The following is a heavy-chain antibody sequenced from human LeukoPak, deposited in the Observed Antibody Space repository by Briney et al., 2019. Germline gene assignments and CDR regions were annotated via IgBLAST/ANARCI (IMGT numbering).Heavy chain of an antibody. V-gene: IGHV3-33*01. CDR2: IWYDGSNK. D-gene: IGHD6-13*01. CDR3: ARGSGATYSSSWYLDY. J-gene: IGHJ4*02. Sequence: PGGSLRLSCAASGFTFSNYGMHWVRQAPGKGLEWVAVIWYDGSNKYYADSVKGRFTISRDNSKNTLYLQMNSLRAEDTAVYYCARGSGATYSSSWYLDYWGQGTLVTVSS. CDR1: GFTFSNYG.